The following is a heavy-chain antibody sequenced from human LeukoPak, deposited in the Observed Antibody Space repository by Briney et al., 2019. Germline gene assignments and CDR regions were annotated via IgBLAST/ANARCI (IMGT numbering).Heavy chain of an antibody. Sequence: SETLSLTCTVSGGSISSSSYYWSWIRQPPGKGLEWIGEINHSGSTNYNPSLKSRVTISVDTSKNQFSLKLSSVTAADTAVYYCFPGYYGSGSGYYYYGMDVWGQGTTVTVSS. V-gene: IGHV4-39*07. CDR1: GGSISSSSYY. D-gene: IGHD3-10*01. CDR2: INHSGST. J-gene: IGHJ6*02. CDR3: FPGYYGSGSGYYYYGMDV.